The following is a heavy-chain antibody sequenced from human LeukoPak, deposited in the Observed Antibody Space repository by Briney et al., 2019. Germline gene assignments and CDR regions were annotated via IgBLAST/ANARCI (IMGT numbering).Heavy chain of an antibody. D-gene: IGHD5-18*01. CDR3: ASTRGYSYGANFDY. CDR2: IYYTGST. CDR1: GGSINNYY. Sequence: PSETLSLTCTVSGGSINNYYWSWVRQPPGAGLEWLAYIYYTGSTNYNPSLKTRLTISVDTSKNQFSLKLSSVTAADTAVYYCASTRGYSYGANFDYWGQGTLVTVSS. V-gene: IGHV4-59*01. J-gene: IGHJ4*02.